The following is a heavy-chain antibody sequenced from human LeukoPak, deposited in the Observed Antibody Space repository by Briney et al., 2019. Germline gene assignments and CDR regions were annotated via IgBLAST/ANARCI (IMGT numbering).Heavy chain of an antibody. V-gene: IGHV3-48*03. CDR2: ISSSGSTI. CDR3: ARDGYNNYDY. J-gene: IGHJ4*02. D-gene: IGHD5-24*01. Sequence: GGSLRLSCAASGFTFSSYEMNWVRQAPGKGLEWVSYISSSGSTIYYADSVKGRFTISRDDAKNSLYLQMNSLRAEDTAVYYCARDGYNNYDYWGQGTLVTVSS. CDR1: GFTFSSYE.